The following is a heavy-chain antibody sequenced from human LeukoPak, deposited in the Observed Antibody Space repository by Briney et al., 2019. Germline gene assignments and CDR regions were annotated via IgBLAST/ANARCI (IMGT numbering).Heavy chain of an antibody. Sequence: PGGSLRLSCAASGFIFSHHGMHWVRQAPGQGLEWVAVIWSDATNRFYADSVKGRFPISRDNSQNTVFLQMDSLRVKDTAIYYCARDAQRGFDYSNSLKYWGHGTLVTVSS. CDR3: ARDAQRGFDYSNSLKY. CDR2: IWSDATNR. CDR1: GFIFSHHG. J-gene: IGHJ4*01. V-gene: IGHV3-33*01. D-gene: IGHD4-11*01.